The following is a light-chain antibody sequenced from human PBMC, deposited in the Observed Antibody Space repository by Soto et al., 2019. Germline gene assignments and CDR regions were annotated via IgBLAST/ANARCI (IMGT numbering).Light chain of an antibody. CDR2: GAS. CDR1: QSVSNNY. CDR3: QQYHSSPRT. V-gene: IGKV3-20*01. J-gene: IGKJ1*01. Sequence: LVLPPSPGTLSLSPFSISYLSGLCSQSVSNNYLAWYQQKPGQAPRLLIHGASSRASGIPDRFSGSGSGTDFTLTISRLEPEDFAVYYCQQYHSSPRTFGQGTTVDIK.